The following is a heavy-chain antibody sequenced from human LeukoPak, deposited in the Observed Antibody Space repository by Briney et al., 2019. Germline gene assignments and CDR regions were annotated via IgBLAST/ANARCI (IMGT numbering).Heavy chain of an antibody. D-gene: IGHD6-19*01. Sequence: ASVKVSCKASGYTFTGYYLYWVRQAPGQGLEWMGWIMPNSGGTHYAQKFQGRVTLARDTSISTVYMELATLKSDDTAVYYCARDFKVADFDFWGQGTLVTVSS. V-gene: IGHV1-2*02. J-gene: IGHJ4*02. CDR3: ARDFKVADFDF. CDR1: GYTFTGYY. CDR2: IMPNSGGT.